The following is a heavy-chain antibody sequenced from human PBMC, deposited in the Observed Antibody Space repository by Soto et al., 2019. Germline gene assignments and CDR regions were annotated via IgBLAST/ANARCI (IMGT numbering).Heavy chain of an antibody. D-gene: IGHD6-13*01. V-gene: IGHV1-18*01. Sequence: QVQLVQSGAEEKKPGASVKVSCKASGYTFTSYGISWVRQAPGQGLEWMGWISPYNGNTTYAQKIQGRVTMTTDTSTSTAYMDLRSRRSDDTAVYYCARGLAATLAAAGHDYWGQGTLVTVSA. J-gene: IGHJ4*02. CDR2: ISPYNGNT. CDR3: ARGLAATLAAAGHDY. CDR1: GYTFTSYG.